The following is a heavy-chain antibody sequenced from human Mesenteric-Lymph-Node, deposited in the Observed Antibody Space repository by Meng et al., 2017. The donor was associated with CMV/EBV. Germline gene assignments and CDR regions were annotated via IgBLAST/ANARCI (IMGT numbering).Heavy chain of an antibody. CDR3: ARVAGATLIAATGTFAGQYYFDY. V-gene: IGHV1-69*10. J-gene: IGHJ4*02. CDR2: IIPILDIA. D-gene: IGHD6-13*01. Sequence: ISWVRQAPGQGLEWMGGIIPILDIANSAQKFQGRVTITADRSTSTAYMELSRLRSDDTAVYYCARVAGATLIAATGTFAGQYYFDYWGQGTLVTVSS.